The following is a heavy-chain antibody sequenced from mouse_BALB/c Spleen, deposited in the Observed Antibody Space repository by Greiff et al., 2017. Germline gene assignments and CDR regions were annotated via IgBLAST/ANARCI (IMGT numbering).Heavy chain of an antibody. CDR1: GFTFSSFG. V-gene: IGHV5-17*02. D-gene: IGHD2-2*01. CDR2: ISSGSSTI. CDR3: ARNGYGYYYAMDY. Sequence: EVKLMESGGGLVQPGGSRKLSCAASGFTFSSFGMHWVRQAPEKGLEWVAYISSGSSTIYYADTVKGRFTISRDNPKNTLFLQMTSLRSEDTAMYYCARNGYGYYYAMDYWGQGTSVTVSS. J-gene: IGHJ4*01.